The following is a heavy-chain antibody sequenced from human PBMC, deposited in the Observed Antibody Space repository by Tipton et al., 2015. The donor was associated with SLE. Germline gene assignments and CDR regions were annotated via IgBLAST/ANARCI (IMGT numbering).Heavy chain of an antibody. CDR2: ASYSGRP. CDR1: GGSISRGSYY. Sequence: TLSLTCTVSGGSISRGSYYWSWIRQPAGKGLEWIGDASYSGRPNSNPSLKSRVTVSVDTSQNQFSLRLRSVTAADTAVYYCARQDVWRGYPSQYDFWGQGLLVTVSS. CDR3: ARQDVWRGYPSQYDF. V-gene: IGHV4-61*10. J-gene: IGHJ4*02. D-gene: IGHD3-16*01.